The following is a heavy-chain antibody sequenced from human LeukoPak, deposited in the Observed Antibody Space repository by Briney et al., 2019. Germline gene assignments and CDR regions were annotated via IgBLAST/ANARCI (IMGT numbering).Heavy chain of an antibody. D-gene: IGHD2-15*01. J-gene: IGHJ4*02. CDR1: GFTFSSYA. CDR3: ARGGCSGGSCYWYFDY. Sequence: GRSLRLSCAASGFTFSSYAMHWVRQAPGKGLEWVAVISYDGSNKYYADSVKGRFTISRDNSKNTLYLQMNSLRAEDTAVYYCARGGCSGGSCYWYFDYWGQGTLVTVSS. V-gene: IGHV3-30*04. CDR2: ISYDGSNK.